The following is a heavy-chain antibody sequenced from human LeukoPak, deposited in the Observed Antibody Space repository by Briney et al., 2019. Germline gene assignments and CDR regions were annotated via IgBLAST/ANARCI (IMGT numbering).Heavy chain of an antibody. D-gene: IGHD1-26*01. CDR2: VNFDGRNK. Sequence: PGGSLRLSCAASGYIFRNYGMHWVRQAPGKGLEWLAVVNFDGRNKYYADSVKGRFTISRDDSKNTPYLQMNRLRPEDTGIYYCAKWEGNSEYYLDYWGQGTLVTVSS. J-gene: IGHJ4*02. CDR1: GYIFRNYG. V-gene: IGHV3-33*06. CDR3: AKWEGNSEYYLDY.